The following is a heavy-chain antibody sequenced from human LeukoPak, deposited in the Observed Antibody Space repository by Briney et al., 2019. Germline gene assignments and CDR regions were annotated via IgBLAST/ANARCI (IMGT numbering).Heavy chain of an antibody. D-gene: IGHD3-22*01. CDR1: GGTFSSYA. J-gene: IGHJ6*02. CDR3: ARESSGEPVLPSIDYDSSGYSVPTHLTYYYYGMDV. Sequence: GSSVKVSCKASGGTFSSYAISWVRQAPGQGLEWMGRIIPILGIANYAQKFQGRVTITADKSTSTAYMELSSLRSEDTAVYYCARESSGEPVLPSIDYDSSGYSVPTHLTYYYYGMDVWGQGTTVTVSS. V-gene: IGHV1-69*04. CDR2: IIPILGIA.